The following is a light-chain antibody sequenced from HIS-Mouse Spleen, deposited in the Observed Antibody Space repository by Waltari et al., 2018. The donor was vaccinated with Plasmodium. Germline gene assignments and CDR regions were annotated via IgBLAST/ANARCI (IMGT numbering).Light chain of an antibody. J-gene: IGLJ3*02. CDR1: ALPNTY. Sequence: SYELTQPPSVSVSPGQTARNTCSGDALPNTYAYWYQQKSGQAPVLVIYEDSKRPSGIPERFSGSSSGTMATLTISGAQVEDEADYYCYSTDSSGNHRVFGGGTKLTVL. V-gene: IGLV3-10*01. CDR2: EDS. CDR3: YSTDSSGNHRV.